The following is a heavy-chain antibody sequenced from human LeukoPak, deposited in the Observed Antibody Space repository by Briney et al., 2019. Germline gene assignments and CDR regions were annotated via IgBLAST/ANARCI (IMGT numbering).Heavy chain of an antibody. V-gene: IGHV4-39*07. CDR1: SGSISTSNYY. CDR2: IFYSGST. CDR3: ARIYYDFWSGYYTPRYFDY. J-gene: IGHJ4*02. Sequence: PSETLSLTCTVSSGSISTSNYYWGWVRQPPGKALEWIGNIFYSGSTYYSPSLKSRVSISLDTSRNQFSLKLSSVTAADTAVYYCARIYYDFWSGYYTPRYFDYWGQGTLVTVSS. D-gene: IGHD3-3*01.